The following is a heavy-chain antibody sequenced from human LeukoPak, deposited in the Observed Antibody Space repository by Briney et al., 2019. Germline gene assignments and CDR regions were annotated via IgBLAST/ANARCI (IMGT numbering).Heavy chain of an antibody. J-gene: IGHJ4*02. CDR2: IIPIFGTA. CDR1: GGTFSSYA. V-gene: IGHV1-69*06. CDR3: ARHSYDILTGYPYYFDY. D-gene: IGHD3-9*01. Sequence: SVKVSCKASGGTFSSYAISWVRQAPGQGLEWMGGIIPIFGTANYAQKFQGRVTITADKSTSTAYMELSSLRSEDTAVYYCARHSYDILTGYPYYFDYWGQGTLVTVSS.